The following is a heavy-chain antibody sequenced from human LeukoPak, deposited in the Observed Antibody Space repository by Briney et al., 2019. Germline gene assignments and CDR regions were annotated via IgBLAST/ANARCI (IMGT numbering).Heavy chain of an antibody. CDR1: GFIFDDSH. Sequence: PGGSLRLSCVASGFIFDDSHMHWVRQAPGKGLEWISLISRDGSTPYYADSVKGSFTISRDNSKNSLFLQMNSLTPEDTAVYYCARDIRPTYFESWGQRTLVTVSS. V-gene: IGHV3-43*01. CDR3: ARDIRPTYFES. CDR2: ISRDGSTP. J-gene: IGHJ4*02.